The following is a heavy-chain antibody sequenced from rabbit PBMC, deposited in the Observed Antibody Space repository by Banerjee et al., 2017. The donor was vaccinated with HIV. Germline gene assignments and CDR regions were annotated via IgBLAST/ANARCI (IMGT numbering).Heavy chain of an antibody. CDR2: IYAGSGST. CDR1: GFSFTSSYY. CDR3: ARRYWNVGWETFDL. Sequence: QSLEESGGDLVKPGASLTLTCTASGFSFTSSYYMCWVRQAPGKGLEWIACIYAGSGSTYYASWAKDRFTISKTSSTTVTLQMTSLTAADTATYFCARRYWNVGWETFDLWGQGTLVTVS. J-gene: IGHJ4*01. V-gene: IGHV1S40*01. D-gene: IGHD4-1*01.